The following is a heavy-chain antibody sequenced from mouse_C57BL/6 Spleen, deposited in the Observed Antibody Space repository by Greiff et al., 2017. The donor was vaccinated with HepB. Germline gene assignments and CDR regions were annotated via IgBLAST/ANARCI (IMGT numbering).Heavy chain of an antibody. CDR1: GFTFSSYA. J-gene: IGHJ4*01. CDR3: ARGGDLYYAMDY. Sequence: EVHLVESGGGLVKPGGSLKLSCAASGFTFSSYAMSWVRQTPEKRLEWVATISDGGSYTYYPDNVKGRFTISRDNAKNNLYLQMSHLKSEDTAMYYCARGGDLYYAMDYWGQGTSVTVSS. V-gene: IGHV5-4*01. CDR2: ISDGGSYT.